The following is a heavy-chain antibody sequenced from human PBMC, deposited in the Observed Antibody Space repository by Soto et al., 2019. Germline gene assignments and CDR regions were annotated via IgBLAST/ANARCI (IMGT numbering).Heavy chain of an antibody. V-gene: IGHV4-59*01. Sequence: QVQLQESGPGLVKPSETLSLTCTVSGGSISSYYWSWIRQPPGKGLEWIGYIYYSGSTNYNPSLKSRVTISVDTSKNQFSLKLSSVTAADTAVYYCARVVGQQLGPEGYYFDYWGQGTLVTVSS. J-gene: IGHJ4*02. D-gene: IGHD6-13*01. CDR3: ARVVGQQLGPEGYYFDY. CDR2: IYYSGST. CDR1: GGSISSYY.